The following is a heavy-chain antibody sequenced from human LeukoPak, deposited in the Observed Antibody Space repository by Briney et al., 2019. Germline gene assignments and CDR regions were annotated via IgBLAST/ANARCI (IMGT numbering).Heavy chain of an antibody. CDR1: GYIFKGYY. V-gene: IGHV1-2*02. D-gene: IGHD6-6*01. CDR2: INPNNGGT. CDR3: ARDMGIAARHYYFDY. Sequence: ASVKVSCKASGYIFKGYYLYWVRQAPRQGLEGMGWINPNNGGTDYAQKFQGRVTMTRDTSISTAYMELSSLRSDDTAVYYCARDMGIAARHYYFDYWGQGTLVTVSS. J-gene: IGHJ4*02.